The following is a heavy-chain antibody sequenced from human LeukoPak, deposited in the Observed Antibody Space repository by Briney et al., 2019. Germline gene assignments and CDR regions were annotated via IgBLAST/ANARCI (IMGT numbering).Heavy chain of an antibody. V-gene: IGHV4-34*01. J-gene: IGHJ6*03. CDR1: GGSFSGYY. CDR3: ARLVRGSGYDFDYYYYYMDV. D-gene: IGHD5-12*01. CDR2: INHSGST. Sequence: SETLSLTCAVYGGSFSGYYWSWIRQPPGKGLEWIGEINHSGSTNYNPSLKSRVTISVDTSKNQFSLKLSSVTAADTAVYYCARLVRGSGYDFDYYYYYMDVWGKGTTVTISS.